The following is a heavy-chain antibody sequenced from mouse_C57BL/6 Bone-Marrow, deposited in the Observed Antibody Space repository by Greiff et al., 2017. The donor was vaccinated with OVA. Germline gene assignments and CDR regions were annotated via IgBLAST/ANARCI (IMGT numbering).Heavy chain of an antibody. V-gene: IGHV1-55*01. Sequence: VQLQQPGAELVKPGASVKMSCKASGYTFTSYWITWVKQRPGQGLEWIGDIYPGSGSTNYNEKFKSKATLTVDTSSSTAYMQLSSLTSEDSAVYYCASREITTVPPFAYGGQGTLVTVSA. CDR1: GYTFTSYW. J-gene: IGHJ3*01. CDR2: IYPGSGST. CDR3: ASREITTVPPFAY. D-gene: IGHD1-1*01.